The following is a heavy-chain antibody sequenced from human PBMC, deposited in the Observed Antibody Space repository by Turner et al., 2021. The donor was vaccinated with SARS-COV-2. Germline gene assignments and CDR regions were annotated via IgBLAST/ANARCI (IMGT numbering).Heavy chain of an antibody. CDR3: ARDHYYDSSGYTLDAFDI. V-gene: IGHV3-33*01. D-gene: IGHD3-22*01. J-gene: IGHJ3*02. CDR1: GFTFSSYG. CDR2: IGYDGSNK. Sequence: QVQLVESGGSVVQPGMSLRLSCASSGFTFSSYGMHWVRQAPGKGLEWVAVIGYDGSNKYYADSVKGRFTISRDISKNTLYLQMNSLRAEDTAVYYCARDHYYDSSGYTLDAFDIWGQGTMVTISS.